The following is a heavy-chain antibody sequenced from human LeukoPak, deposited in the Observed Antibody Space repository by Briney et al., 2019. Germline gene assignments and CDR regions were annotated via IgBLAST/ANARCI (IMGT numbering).Heavy chain of an antibody. CDR1: GYTFTSYG. D-gene: IGHD2-15*01. J-gene: IGHJ4*02. V-gene: IGHV1-18*01. CDR3: ARVMVAATTRSFDY. CDR2: ISAYNGNK. Sequence: ASVKDSCKASGYTFTSYGISWVRQAPGQGLEWMGWISAYNGNKNYAQKLQGRVTMTTDTSTSTAYMELRSLRSDDTAVYYCARVMVAATTRSFDYWGQGTLVTVSS.